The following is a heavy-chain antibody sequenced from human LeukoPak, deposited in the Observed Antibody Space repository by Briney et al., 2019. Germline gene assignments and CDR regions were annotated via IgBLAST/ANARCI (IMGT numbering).Heavy chain of an antibody. J-gene: IGHJ4*02. CDR2: INPNSGGT. D-gene: IGHD5-12*01. CDR1: GYTFTAYY. Sequence: GASVKVSCKSSGYTFTAYYMHWVRQAPGQGLEWMAWINPNSGGTSYAQKSQGRVTMTSDTSISTAYMELNRLRSDDTAVYYCARPPGRDGYNRYDYWGQGTLVTVSS. CDR3: ARPPGRDGYNRYDY. V-gene: IGHV1-2*02.